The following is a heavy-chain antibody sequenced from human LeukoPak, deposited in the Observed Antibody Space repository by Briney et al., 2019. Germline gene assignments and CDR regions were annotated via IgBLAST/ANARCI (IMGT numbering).Heavy chain of an antibody. CDR1: GFSVSDYS. CDR3: TRARRGNYYVFDS. J-gene: IGHJ4*02. D-gene: IGHD1-26*01. V-gene: IGHV3-11*05. Sequence: PGGSLTLSCAASGFSVSDYSISWLRQSPGKGPEWISYVMSGRGSTNYAGSVKGRFTTSRDNANHSVALQLDGLRADDTAVYFWTRARRGNYYVFDSWGQGTLVTVSS. CDR2: VMSGRGST.